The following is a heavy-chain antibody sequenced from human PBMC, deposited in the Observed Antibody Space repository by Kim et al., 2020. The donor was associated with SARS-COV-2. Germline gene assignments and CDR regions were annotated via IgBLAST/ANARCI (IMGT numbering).Heavy chain of an antibody. V-gene: IGHV3-7*01. CDR2: IKQNGSET. Sequence: GGSLRLSCAASGLTFSDYWMTWVRQAPGKGLEWVVNIKQNGSETYYVDSVKGRFTISRDNAQNSVYLQMNSLRAEDTAVYYCATGPLDYWGQGILVTVS. CDR3: ATGPLDY. CDR1: GLTFSDYW. J-gene: IGHJ4*02.